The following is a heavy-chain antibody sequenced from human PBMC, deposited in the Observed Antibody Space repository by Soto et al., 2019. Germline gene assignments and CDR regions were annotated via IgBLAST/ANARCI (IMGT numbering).Heavy chain of an antibody. V-gene: IGHV3-30*18. J-gene: IGHJ4*02. CDR3: AKDRYSGTKSGTLFDY. CDR1: GFTFSSYG. CDR2: ISYGGSNK. D-gene: IGHD1-26*01. Sequence: QVQLVESGGGVVQPGRSLRLSCAASGFTFSSYGMHWVRQAPGKGLEWVAVISYGGSNKYYADSVKGRFTISRDNSKNTLYLQMNSLRAEDTAVYYCAKDRYSGTKSGTLFDYWGQGTLVTVSS.